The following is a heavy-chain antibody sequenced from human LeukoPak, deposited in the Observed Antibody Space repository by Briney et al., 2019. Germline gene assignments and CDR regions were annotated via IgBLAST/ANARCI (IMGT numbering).Heavy chain of an antibody. D-gene: IGHD4-23*01. CDR3: ARRPGGADDYGGNYYYYYYMDV. CDR1: GGSFSGYY. Sequence: PSETLSLTCAVYGGSFSGYYWSWLRQPPGKGLEWIGEINHSGSTNYNPSLKSRVTISVDTSKNQFSLKLSSVTAADTAVYYCARRPGGADDYGGNYYYYYYMDVWGKGTTVTISS. V-gene: IGHV4-34*01. CDR2: INHSGST. J-gene: IGHJ6*03.